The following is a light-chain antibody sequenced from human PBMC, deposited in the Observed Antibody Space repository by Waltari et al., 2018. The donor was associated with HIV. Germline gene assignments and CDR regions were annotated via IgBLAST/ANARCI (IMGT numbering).Light chain of an antibody. CDR3: QQSYTTPYT. Sequence: DIQMTQSPSSLSASVGDRVTITCRASQNIRSYLNWYQQRPGKAPKLLIYASSTLQSGVPSNFSGHGSGTEFTLTINSLQPEDFATYSCQQSYTTPYTFVQGTRLEIK. CDR1: QNIRSY. V-gene: IGKV1-39*01. CDR2: ASS. J-gene: IGKJ2*01.